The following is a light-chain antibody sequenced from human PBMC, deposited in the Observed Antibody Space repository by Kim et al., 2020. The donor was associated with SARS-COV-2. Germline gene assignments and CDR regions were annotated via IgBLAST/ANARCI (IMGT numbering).Light chain of an antibody. CDR2: SAS. CDR3: QQASSLPRT. J-gene: IGKJ4*01. CDR1: EDIDRW. V-gene: IGKV1-12*01. Sequence: ASVGDRVTITCRASEDIDRWLGWFQQKPGEAPRLLIYSASTLQSGVPSRFSGDGSGKHFTLIISSLQPEDFATYYCQQASSLPRTFGGGTKVDIK.